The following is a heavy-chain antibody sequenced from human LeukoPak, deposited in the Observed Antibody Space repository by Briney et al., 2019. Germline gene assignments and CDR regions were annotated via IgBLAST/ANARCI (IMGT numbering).Heavy chain of an antibody. D-gene: IGHD3-9*01. CDR2: LYSDGTT. CDR3: ARDAYDFLTGYLHAFDI. Sequence: QAGGSLRLSCAASGFTVSSNYMTWVRQAPGKGLEWVSVLYSDGTTYYADSVRGRFTISRDNSKNTLYIQMNSLRAEDTAVYYCARDAYDFLTGYLHAFDIWGQGTMVTVSS. CDR1: GFTVSSNY. J-gene: IGHJ3*02. V-gene: IGHV3-53*01.